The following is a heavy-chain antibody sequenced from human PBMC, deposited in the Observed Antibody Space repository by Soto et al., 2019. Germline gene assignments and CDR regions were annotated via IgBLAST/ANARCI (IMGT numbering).Heavy chain of an antibody. J-gene: IGHJ4*02. CDR1: GASTVSHYH. V-gene: IGHV4-31*02. D-gene: IGHD1-26*01. CDR2: IFNSGTT. Sequence: QVQLQESGPGLVKPSQTLSLTCSVSGASTVSHYHWTWIRQPPGKGLEWMGYIFNSGTTFSNPSPPSRLSISMDTSGNHFSLELRSVTAADTAVYYCALALGPTTGLDYWGQGTLVTVSS. CDR3: ALALGPTTGLDY.